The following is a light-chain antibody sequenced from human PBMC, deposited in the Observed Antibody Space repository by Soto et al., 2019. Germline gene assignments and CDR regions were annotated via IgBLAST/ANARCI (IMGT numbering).Light chain of an antibody. J-gene: IGLJ1*01. Sequence: QSALTQPASVSGSPGQSITISCTGTSSDIGGYIYVSWYQQYPGKAPKLIIYEVNNRPSGVSGRFSGSKSDTTAFLTISGLQAEDEADYYCSSYSDSDTKVFGTGTKLTVL. CDR2: EVN. CDR1: SSDIGGYIY. V-gene: IGLV2-14*01. CDR3: SSYSDSDTKV.